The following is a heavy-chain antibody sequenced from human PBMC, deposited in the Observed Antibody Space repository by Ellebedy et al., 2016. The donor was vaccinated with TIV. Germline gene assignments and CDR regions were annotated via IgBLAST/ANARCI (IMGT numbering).Heavy chain of an antibody. CDR2: ISSSGSTI. CDR3: ARVAWEWDDAFDI. Sequence: GGSLRLXXAASGFTFSSYRMNWVRQAPGKGLEWVSYISSSGSTIYYADSVKGRFIISRDNAKNSLYLQMNSLRAEDTGVYYCARVAWEWDDAFDIWGQGTMVTVSS. V-gene: IGHV3-48*01. CDR1: GFTFSSYR. J-gene: IGHJ3*02. D-gene: IGHD1-26*01.